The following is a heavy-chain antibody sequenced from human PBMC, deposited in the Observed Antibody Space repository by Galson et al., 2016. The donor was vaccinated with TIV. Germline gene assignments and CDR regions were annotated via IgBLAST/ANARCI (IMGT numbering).Heavy chain of an antibody. CDR1: GFTFSSFG. J-gene: IGHJ6*02. D-gene: IGHD2-15*01. CDR2: IRYDGSRR. V-gene: IGHV3-30*02. CDR3: ASGVVAHTYYFYGMDV. Sequence: RLSCAASGFTFSSFGMHWVRQAPGKGLEWVALIRYDGSRRYYADSVKGRFTISRDDSKNTLYLQMNGLRRDDSAVYYCASGVVAHTYYFYGMDVWGRGTTVTVSS.